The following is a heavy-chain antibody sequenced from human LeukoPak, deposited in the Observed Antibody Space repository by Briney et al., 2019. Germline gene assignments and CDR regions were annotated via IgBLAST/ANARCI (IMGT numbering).Heavy chain of an antibody. CDR3: ARDADYYDSSGYYKNAFDI. D-gene: IGHD3-22*01. CDR2: IYYRGSA. J-gene: IGHJ3*02. Sequence: SETLSLTCTVSGGSISGSNYYWGWIRQPPGKGLEWIGSIYYRGSAYYNPSLRSRVTISVDTSKNQFSLRLSSVTAADTAVYYCARDADYYDSSGYYKNAFDIWGQGTMVTVSS. V-gene: IGHV4-39*07. CDR1: GGSISGSNYY.